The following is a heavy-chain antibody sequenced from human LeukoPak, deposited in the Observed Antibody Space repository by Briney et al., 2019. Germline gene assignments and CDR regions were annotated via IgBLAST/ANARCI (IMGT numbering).Heavy chain of an antibody. Sequence: PSETLSLTCAVYGGSFSGYYWSWIRQPPGKGLEWIGEINHSGSTNYNPSLKSRVTISVDTSKNQFSLKLSSVTAADTAVYYCARDLYYYDSSGYYPLDYWGQGTLVTVSS. J-gene: IGHJ4*02. CDR1: GGSFSGYY. D-gene: IGHD3-22*01. V-gene: IGHV4-34*01. CDR2: INHSGST. CDR3: ARDLYYYDSSGYYPLDY.